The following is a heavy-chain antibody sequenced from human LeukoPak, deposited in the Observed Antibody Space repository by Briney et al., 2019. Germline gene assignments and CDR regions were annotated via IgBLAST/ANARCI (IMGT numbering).Heavy chain of an antibody. CDR3: AVRNCSSTTCSGPLDY. D-gene: IGHD2-2*01. CDR2: IIPMVDTA. Sequence: SVKVSCKASGGTFSSYAISWVRQAPGQGREGMGRIIPMVDTADYEQKFKGRVTITADKSTSPAYMGLSSLRSEDTAVYYCAVRNCSSTTCSGPLDYWGQGTLVTVSS. J-gene: IGHJ4*02. V-gene: IGHV1-69*04. CDR1: GGTFSSYA.